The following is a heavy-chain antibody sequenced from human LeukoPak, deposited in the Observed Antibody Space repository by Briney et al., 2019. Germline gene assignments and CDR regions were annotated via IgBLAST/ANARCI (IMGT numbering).Heavy chain of an antibody. CDR1: GYSFTTYW. CDR2: INPGDSDI. J-gene: IGHJ5*02. D-gene: IGHD3-3*01. CDR3: ARDFWSGYGVNWFDP. V-gene: IGHV5-51*01. Sequence: GESLKISCQGSGYSFTTYWIGWVRQMPGKGLVWMGIINPGDSDIRYSPSFQGQVTISVDKSISTAYLQWSSLKASDTAMYYCARDFWSGYGVNWFDPWGQGTLVTVS.